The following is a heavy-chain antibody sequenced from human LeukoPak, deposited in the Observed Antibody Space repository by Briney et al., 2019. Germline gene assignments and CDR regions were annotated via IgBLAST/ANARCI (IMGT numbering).Heavy chain of an antibody. J-gene: IGHJ4*02. CDR2: ISAYNGNT. D-gene: IGHD3-22*01. CDR3: ARVDDSSGYSPSFDY. CDR1: GYTFTSYY. V-gene: IGHV1-18*04. Sequence: ASVKVSCKASGYTFTSYYMHWVRQAPGQGLEWMGWISAYNGNTNYAQKLQGRVTMTTDTSTSTAYMELRSLRSDDTAVYYCARVDDSSGYSPSFDYWGQGTLVTVSS.